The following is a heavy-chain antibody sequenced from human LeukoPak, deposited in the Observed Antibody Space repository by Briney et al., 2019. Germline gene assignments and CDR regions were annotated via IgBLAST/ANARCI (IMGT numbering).Heavy chain of an antibody. CDR2: IIPILGTA. CDR1: GGTFSSYA. D-gene: IGHD2-2*01. CDR3: ARSRGGIVVVPAAIRGYYYGMDV. Sequence: TVKVSCKASGGTFSSYAISWVRHAPGPWLEWMGGIIPILGTANYAQKFQGRVTITADKSTSTAYMERSSLRSEDTAVYYCARSRGGIVVVPAAIRGYYYGMDVWGKGTTVTVSS. J-gene: IGHJ6*04. V-gene: IGHV1-69*06.